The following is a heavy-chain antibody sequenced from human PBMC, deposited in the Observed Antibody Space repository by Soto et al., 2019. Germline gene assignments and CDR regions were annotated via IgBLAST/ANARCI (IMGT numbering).Heavy chain of an antibody. V-gene: IGHV1-18*01. Sequence: QVQLVQSGAEVKKPGASVKVSCKASGYTFTNYGISWVRQAPGQGLEWMGWISAYNGNINYAQKLQGRVTMTTDTSTSTADMELRSLISDDTAMYYCASSYCGGNCYSDFPLDYYYYGMEVWGQGTTVTVSS. D-gene: IGHD2-21*02. J-gene: IGHJ6*02. CDR3: ASSYCGGNCYSDFPLDYYYYGMEV. CDR1: GYTFTNYG. CDR2: ISAYNGNI.